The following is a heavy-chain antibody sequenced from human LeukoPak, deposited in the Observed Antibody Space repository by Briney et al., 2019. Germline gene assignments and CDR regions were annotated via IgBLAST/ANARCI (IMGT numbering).Heavy chain of an antibody. CDR1: GGSISSYY. CDR3: ARGSVVATIFDY. V-gene: IGHV4-59*01. CDR2: IYYSGST. Sequence: SETLSLTCTVSGGSISSYYWSWIRQLPGKGLEWIGYIYYSGSTNYNPSLKSRVTISVDTSKNQFSLKLSSVTAADTAVYYCARGSVVATIFDYWGQGTLVTVSS. J-gene: IGHJ4*02. D-gene: IGHD5-12*01.